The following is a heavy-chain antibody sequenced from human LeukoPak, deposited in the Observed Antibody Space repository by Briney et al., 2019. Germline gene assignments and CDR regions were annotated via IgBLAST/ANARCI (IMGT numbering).Heavy chain of an antibody. J-gene: IGHJ4*02. CDR3: ARHSVSWVPDY. Sequence: GESLKISCKGSGYNFTNYWIGWARQTPGKGLEWMGIIYPGDSDTKYGPSFQGQVTISADKSINTAYLQWSSLKASDTAMYYCARHSVSWVPDYWGRGTLVIVSS. V-gene: IGHV5-51*01. CDR1: GYNFTNYW. CDR2: IYPGDSDT.